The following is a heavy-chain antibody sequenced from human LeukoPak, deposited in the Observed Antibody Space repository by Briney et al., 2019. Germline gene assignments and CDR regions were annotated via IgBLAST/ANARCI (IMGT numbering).Heavy chain of an antibody. CDR2: ITTSGRTI. CDR1: GFTFRNYW. J-gene: IGHJ4*02. CDR3: ARGEDYGTNSFDY. D-gene: IGHD4-17*01. Sequence: GGSLRLSCAASGFTFRNYWMSWVRQAPGKGLEWVSYITTSGRTIYYADSVKGRFTISRDNAKNSLYLQMNSLRAEDTAVYYCARGEDYGTNSFDYWGQGTLVTVSS. V-gene: IGHV3-48*04.